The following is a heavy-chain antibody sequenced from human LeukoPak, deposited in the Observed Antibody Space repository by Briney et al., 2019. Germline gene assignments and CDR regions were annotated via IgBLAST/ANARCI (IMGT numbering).Heavy chain of an antibody. V-gene: IGHV1-2*06. D-gene: IGHD6-19*01. CDR3: ARDHIAVAETPFDY. Sequence: ASVKVSCKASGYTFTGYYMHWVRQAPGQGLEWMGRINPNSGGTNYAQKFQGRVTMTRDTSISTAYMELSRLRSNDTAVYYCARDHIAVAETPFDYWGQGTLVTVSS. J-gene: IGHJ4*02. CDR1: GYTFTGYY. CDR2: INPNSGGT.